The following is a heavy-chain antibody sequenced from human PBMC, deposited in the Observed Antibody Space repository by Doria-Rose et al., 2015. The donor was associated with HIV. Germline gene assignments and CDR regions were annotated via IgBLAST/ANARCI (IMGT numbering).Heavy chain of an antibody. CDR1: GVSLSSPGMG. V-gene: IGHV2-26*01. CDR2: IFSDDES. Sequence: QVQLVQSGPVLVKPTETLTLTCTVSGVSLSSPGMGVSWIRQPPRKALEWLANIFSDDESSYKTSLKSRLTISRGTSKSQVVLTMTDMDPVDTATYYCARIKSSRWYHKYYFDFWGQGTLVIVSA. D-gene: IGHD6-13*01. J-gene: IGHJ4*02. CDR3: ARIKSSRWYHKYYFDF.